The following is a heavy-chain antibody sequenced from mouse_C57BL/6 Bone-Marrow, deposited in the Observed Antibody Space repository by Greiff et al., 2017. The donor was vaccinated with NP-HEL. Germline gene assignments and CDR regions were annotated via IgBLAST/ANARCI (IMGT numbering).Heavy chain of an antibody. CDR3: ATGSNPRYFDY. Sequence: SGTELVKPGASVKLSCKASGYTFTSYWMHWVKQRPGQGLEWIGNINPSNGGTNYNEKFKSKATLTVDKSSSTAYMQLSSLTSEDSAVYYCATGSNPRYFDYWGQGTTLTVSS. CDR1: GYTFTSYW. CDR2: INPSNGGT. J-gene: IGHJ2*01. D-gene: IGHD1-1*01. V-gene: IGHV1-53*01.